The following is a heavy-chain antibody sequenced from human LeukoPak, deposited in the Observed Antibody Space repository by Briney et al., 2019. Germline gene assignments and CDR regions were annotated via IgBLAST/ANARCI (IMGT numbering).Heavy chain of an antibody. CDR2: IYSGGST. CDR1: GFTVSSNY. CDR3: AREGYDYGEPERQGGTPYFDY. J-gene: IGHJ4*02. D-gene: IGHD4-17*01. Sequence: GGSLRLSCAASGFTVSSNYMSWVRQAPGEGLEWVSVIYSGGSTYYADSVKGRFTISRDNSKNTLFLQMNSLRAEDTAVYYCAREGYDYGEPERQGGTPYFDYWGQGTLVTVSS. V-gene: IGHV3-53*01.